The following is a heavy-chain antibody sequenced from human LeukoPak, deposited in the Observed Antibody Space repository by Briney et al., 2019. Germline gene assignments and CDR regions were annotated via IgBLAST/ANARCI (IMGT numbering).Heavy chain of an antibody. CDR2: INWNGGST. J-gene: IGHJ4*02. CDR3: ARDSYSGRYSYFDY. V-gene: IGHV3-20*04. Sequence: GGSLRLSCAASGFTFDDYGMSWVRQAPGKGLEWVSGINWNGGSTGYADSVKGRFTISRDNAKNPLYLQMNSLRAEDTALYYCARDSYSGRYSYFDYWGQGTLVTVSS. D-gene: IGHD1-26*01. CDR1: GFTFDDYG.